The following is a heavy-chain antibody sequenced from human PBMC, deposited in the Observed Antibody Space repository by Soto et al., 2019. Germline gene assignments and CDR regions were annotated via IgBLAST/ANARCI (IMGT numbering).Heavy chain of an antibody. Sequence: SGGSLRLSCAASGFTFSTYSMNWVRQAPGKGLEWISSISSTSTYIYYADSLKGRFTISRDNTKNSLYLQINSLRDDDTAVYYCARETAGYTSTSAFDYWGQGALVTSPQ. V-gene: IGHV3-21*01. CDR2: ISSTSTYI. D-gene: IGHD6-13*01. J-gene: IGHJ4*02. CDR3: ARETAGYTSTSAFDY. CDR1: GFTFSTYS.